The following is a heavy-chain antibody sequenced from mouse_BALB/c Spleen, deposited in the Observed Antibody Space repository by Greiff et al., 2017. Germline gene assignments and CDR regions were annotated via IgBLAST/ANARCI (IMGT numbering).Heavy chain of an antibody. Sequence: EVHLVESGGGLVQPGGSRKLSCAASGFTFSSFGMHWVRQAPEKGLEWVAYISSGSSTIYYADTVKGRFTISRDNPKNTLFLQMTSLRSEDTAMYYCARWTFAYWGQGTLVTVSA. CDR3: ARWTFAY. V-gene: IGHV5-17*02. CDR2: ISSGSSTI. J-gene: IGHJ3*01. CDR1: GFTFSSFG.